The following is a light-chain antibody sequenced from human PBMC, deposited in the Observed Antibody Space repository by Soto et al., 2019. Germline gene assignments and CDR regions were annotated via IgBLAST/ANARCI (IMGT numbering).Light chain of an antibody. J-gene: IGLJ2*01. CDR3: SSYTSSSTLV. CDR2: EVT. Sequence: QSALTQPASVSGSPGQSITISCTGTRHNVGGYNYVSWYQQHPDKAPKLIIFEVTNRPSGISDRFSGSKSGNTASLTISGLQADDESHYYCSSYTSSSTLVFGGGTKLPVL. CDR1: RHNVGGYNY. V-gene: IGLV2-14*01.